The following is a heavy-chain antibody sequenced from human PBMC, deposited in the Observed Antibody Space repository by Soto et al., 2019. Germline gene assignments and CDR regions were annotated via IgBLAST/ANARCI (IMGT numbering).Heavy chain of an antibody. V-gene: IGHV3-23*01. CDR3: AKDQCSGGSCYLDFDY. Sequence: PGGSLRLSCAASGFTFSSYAMSWVRQAPGKGLEWVSAISGSGGSTYYADSVKGRFTISRDNSKNTLYLQMNSLRAEDTAVYYCAKDQCSGGSCYLDFDYWGQGTLVTVSS. D-gene: IGHD2-15*01. J-gene: IGHJ4*02. CDR2: ISGSGGST. CDR1: GFTFSSYA.